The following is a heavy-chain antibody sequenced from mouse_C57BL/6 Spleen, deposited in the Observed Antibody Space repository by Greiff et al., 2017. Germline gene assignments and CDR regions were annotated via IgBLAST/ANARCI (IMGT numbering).Heavy chain of an antibody. Sequence: EVQGVESGGDLVKPGGSLKLSCAASGFTFSSYGMSWVRQTPDKRLEWVATISSGGSYTYYPDSVKGRFTISRDNAKNTLYLQMSSLKSEDTAMYYCARHREGYFDYWGQGTTRTVSS. CDR1: GFTFSSYG. CDR3: ARHREGYFDY. J-gene: IGHJ2*01. CDR2: ISSGGSYT. V-gene: IGHV5-6*01.